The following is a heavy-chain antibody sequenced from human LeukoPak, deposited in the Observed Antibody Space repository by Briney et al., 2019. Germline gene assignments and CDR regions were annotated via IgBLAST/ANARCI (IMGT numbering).Heavy chain of an antibody. D-gene: IGHD3-16*01. V-gene: IGHV4-61*02. J-gene: IGHJ5*02. CDR1: GDSISSGSYY. CDR3: ARAFWDPDWFDP. CDR2: IYTSGST. Sequence: SETLSLTCTVSGDSISSGSYYWSWIRQPAGKGLEWIGRIYTSGSTNYNPSLKSRVTISVDTSKNQFSLKLSSVTAADTAVYYCARAFWDPDWFDPWGQGTLVTVSS.